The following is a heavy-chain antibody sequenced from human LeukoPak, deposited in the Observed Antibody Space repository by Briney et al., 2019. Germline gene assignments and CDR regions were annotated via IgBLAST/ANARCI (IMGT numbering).Heavy chain of an antibody. CDR2: IYPGDSDT. V-gene: IGHV5-51*01. D-gene: IGHD3-3*01. CDR3: ARHGQYYDFWSGYYWFDP. Sequence: GESLKISCKGSGYSFTSYWIGWVRQMPGKGLGWMGVIYPGDSDTRYSPSFQGQVTISADKSIRTAYLQWSSLKASDTAMYYCARHGQYYDFWSGYYWFDPWGQGTLVTVSS. CDR1: GYSFTSYW. J-gene: IGHJ5*02.